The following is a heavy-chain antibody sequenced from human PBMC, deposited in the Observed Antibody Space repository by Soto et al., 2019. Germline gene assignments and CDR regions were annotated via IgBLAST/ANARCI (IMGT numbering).Heavy chain of an antibody. J-gene: IGHJ4*02. CDR2: IIPIFGTA. V-gene: IGHV1-69*12. CDR3: ASPYYYGSGSLFDY. CDR1: GGTFSSYA. D-gene: IGHD3-10*01. Sequence: QVQLVQSGAEVKKPGSSVKVSCKASGGTFSSYAISWLRQAPGQGLEWMGGIIPIFGTANYAQKFQGRVTITADESTSTADMELSSLRSEETAVYYCASPYYYGSGSLFDYWGQGTLVTVS.